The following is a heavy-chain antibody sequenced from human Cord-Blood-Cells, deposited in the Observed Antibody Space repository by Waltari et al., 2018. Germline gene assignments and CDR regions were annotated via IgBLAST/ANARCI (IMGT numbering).Heavy chain of an antibody. CDR1: GGSISSYY. CDR3: ARGLRYYGSGSYYNYYYYYMDV. J-gene: IGHJ6*03. Sequence: QVQLQESGPGLVKPSETLSLTCTVSGGSISSYYWSWIRQPAGKGLEWIGRIYTSGSTNYNPSLKRRVTMSVDTSKNQFSLKLSSVTAADTAVYYCARGLRYYGSGSYYNYYYYYMDVWGKGTTVTVSS. CDR2: IYTSGST. V-gene: IGHV4-4*07. D-gene: IGHD3-10*01.